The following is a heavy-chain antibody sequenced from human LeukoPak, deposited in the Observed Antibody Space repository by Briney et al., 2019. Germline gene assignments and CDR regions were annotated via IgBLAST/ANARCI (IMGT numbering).Heavy chain of an antibody. D-gene: IGHD6-13*01. CDR2: IYYSGST. Sequence: PSETLSLTCTVSGGSISSGGYYWRWIRQHPGQGLEWIGYIYYSGSTYYNPSLKSRVTISVDTSKNQFSLKLSSVTAADTAVYYCARESSSSWYKVTDYWGQGTLVTVSS. CDR1: GGSISSGGYY. J-gene: IGHJ4*02. CDR3: ARESSSSWYKVTDY. V-gene: IGHV4-31*03.